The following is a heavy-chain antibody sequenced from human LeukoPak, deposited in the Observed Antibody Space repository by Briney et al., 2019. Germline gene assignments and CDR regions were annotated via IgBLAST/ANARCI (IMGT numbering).Heavy chain of an antibody. D-gene: IGHD1-26*01. J-gene: IGHJ4*02. CDR2: INTDGSST. Sequence: GGSLRLSCAASGFTFSSYWMHWVRQAPGKGLVWVSRINTDGSSTSYADSVKGRFTISRDNAKNTLYLQMNSLRADDTAMYYCARTRRNSGSYYGDYWGQGTLVTVSS. V-gene: IGHV3-74*01. CDR3: ARTRRNSGSYYGDY. CDR1: GFTFSSYW.